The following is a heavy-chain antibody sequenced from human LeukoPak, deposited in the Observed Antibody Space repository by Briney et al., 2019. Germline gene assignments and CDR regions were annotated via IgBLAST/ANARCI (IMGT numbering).Heavy chain of an antibody. CDR1: GFTFSNYG. J-gene: IGHJ4*02. CDR2: IWYDGSKK. V-gene: IGHV3-33*01. Sequence: PGGSLRLSCAGSGFTFSNYGMHWVRQAPGKGLEWVAVIWYDGSKKYYGDSVKGRFTISRDDSKNTLYLQMNSLRAEDTAVYYCARDVGNFGSGSAYFDSWGQGTLVTVSS. CDR3: ARDVGNFGSGSAYFDS. D-gene: IGHD3-10*01.